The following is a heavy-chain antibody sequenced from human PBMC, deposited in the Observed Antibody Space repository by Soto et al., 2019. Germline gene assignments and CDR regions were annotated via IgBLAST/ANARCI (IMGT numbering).Heavy chain of an antibody. D-gene: IGHD6-19*01. J-gene: IGHJ4*02. V-gene: IGHV3-7*05. CDR2: IKQDGSEK. CDR3: ARGDSSGWYFDY. CDR1: GFTFSTYW. Sequence: EVQLVESGGGLVQRGGSLRLSCAASGFTFSTYWMTWVRQAPGKGLEWVANIKQDGSEKYYVDSVKGRFTISRDNAKNSLYLQMNSLRAEDTAVYYCARGDSSGWYFDYWGQGTLVTVSS.